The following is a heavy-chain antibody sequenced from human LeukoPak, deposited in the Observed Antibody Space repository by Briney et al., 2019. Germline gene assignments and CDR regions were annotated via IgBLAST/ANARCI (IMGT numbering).Heavy chain of an antibody. CDR1: GGSISSYY. J-gene: IGHJ6*03. CDR2: IYYSGST. Sequence: SETLSLTCTVSGGSISSYYWSWIRQPPGKGLEWIGYIYYSGSTNYNPSLKSRVTISVDTSKNQFSLKLSSVTAADTAVYCCARVVGGYDYGDYAPYYYYYMDVWGKGTTVTVSS. D-gene: IGHD4-17*01. CDR3: ARVVGGYDYGDYAPYYYYYMDV. V-gene: IGHV4-59*01.